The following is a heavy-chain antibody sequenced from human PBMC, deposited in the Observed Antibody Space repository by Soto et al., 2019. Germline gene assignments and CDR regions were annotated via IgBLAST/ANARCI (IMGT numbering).Heavy chain of an antibody. CDR1: GYTFTSFG. V-gene: IGHV1-18*01. CDR2: INAYNGNK. CDR3: AKEGPYYYDSSGNDAFDI. J-gene: IGHJ3*02. Sequence: SSVKVSCKASGYTFTSFGVNWVRQAPGQGLEWMGWINAYNGNKYYADSVKGRFTISRDNSKNTLYLQMNSLRAEDTAVYYCAKEGPYYYDSSGNDAFDIWGQGTMVTVSS. D-gene: IGHD3-22*01.